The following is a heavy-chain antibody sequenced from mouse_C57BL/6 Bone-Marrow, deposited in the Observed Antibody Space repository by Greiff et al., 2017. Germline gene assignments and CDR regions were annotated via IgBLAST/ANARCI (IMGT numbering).Heavy chain of an antibody. Sequence: EVKLMESGAGLVQPGGSLKLSCAASGFTFSDYGMAWVRQAPRQGPEWVAFISNLAYSIYYADTVTGRFTISRENTKNTLYLEMSSLTSEDTAMYYCARNDYEGYGYWDVWGTGTTVTVSS. CDR2: ISNLAYSI. J-gene: IGHJ1*03. CDR1: GFTFSDYG. D-gene: IGHD2-4*01. V-gene: IGHV5-15*01. CDR3: ARNDYEGYGYWDV.